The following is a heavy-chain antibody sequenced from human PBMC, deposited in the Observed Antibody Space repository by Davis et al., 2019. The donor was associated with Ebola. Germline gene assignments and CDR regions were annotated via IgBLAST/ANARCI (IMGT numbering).Heavy chain of an antibody. CDR2: IYYSGST. CDR1: GGSISSYY. D-gene: IGHD5-12*01. Sequence: PSETLSLTCTVSGGSISSYYWSWIRQPPGKGLEWIGYIYYSGSTNYNPSLKSRVTISVDTSKNQFSLNLSSVTAADTAVYYCARGRDIVATIPDYWGQGPWSPSPQ. CDR3: ARGRDIVATIPDY. V-gene: IGHV4-59*08. J-gene: IGHJ4*02.